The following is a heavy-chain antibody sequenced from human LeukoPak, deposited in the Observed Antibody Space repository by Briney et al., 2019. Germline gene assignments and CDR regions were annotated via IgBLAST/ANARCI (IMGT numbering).Heavy chain of an antibody. CDR2: ISSFSSHI. Sequence: GESLRLSCVASGFTFSSYSMNWVRQGPGKGLEWISSISSFSSHIYYADSVGGRFTISRDNAKNSLSLQMNSLRDGDTAIYYCATRSMSANDALDIWGQGTMVTVSS. V-gene: IGHV3-21*06. J-gene: IGHJ3*02. CDR3: ATRSMSANDALDI. CDR1: GFTFSSYS. D-gene: IGHD5/OR15-5a*01.